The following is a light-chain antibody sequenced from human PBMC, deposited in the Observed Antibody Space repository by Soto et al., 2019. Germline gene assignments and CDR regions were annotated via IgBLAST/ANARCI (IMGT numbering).Light chain of an antibody. CDR2: AAS. CDR3: QQSYSTLWT. V-gene: IGKV1-39*01. Sequence: IQMPQSPSSLSASVGDRVTITCRASQSISSYLNWYQQKPGKAPKLLIYAASSLQSGVPSRFSGSGSGTDFTLTISSLQPEDFATYYCQQSYSTLWTFGQGTKVAIK. J-gene: IGKJ1*01. CDR1: QSISSY.